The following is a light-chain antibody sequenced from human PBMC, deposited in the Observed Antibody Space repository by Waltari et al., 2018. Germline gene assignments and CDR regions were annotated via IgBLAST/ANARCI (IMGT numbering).Light chain of an antibody. CDR3: GSYLDNIWL. Sequence: QSALTPPASVSGSPGQSITITCTSSTSDGGGYVAWYQQSPGQAPKLILYEVSSRPSGVSNRFSGSKSGNTASLTISRLQADDEADYFCGSYLDNIWLFGGGTKLTVL. V-gene: IGLV2-14*01. CDR2: EVS. CDR1: TSDGGGY. J-gene: IGLJ3*02.